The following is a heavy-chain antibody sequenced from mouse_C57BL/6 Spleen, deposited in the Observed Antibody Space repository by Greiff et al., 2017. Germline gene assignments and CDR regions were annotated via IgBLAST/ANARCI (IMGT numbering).Heavy chain of an antibody. V-gene: IGHV5-4*03. CDR2: ISDGGSYT. D-gene: IGHD2-5*01. CDR1: GFTFSSYA. J-gene: IGHJ3*01. Sequence: EVKLMESGGGLVKPGGSLKLSCAASGFTFSSYAMSWVRQTPEKRLEWVATISDGGSYTYYPDNVKGRFTISRDNAKNNLYLQMSHLKSEDTAMYYCARVDYSNSWFAYWGQGTLVTVSA. CDR3: ARVDYSNSWFAY.